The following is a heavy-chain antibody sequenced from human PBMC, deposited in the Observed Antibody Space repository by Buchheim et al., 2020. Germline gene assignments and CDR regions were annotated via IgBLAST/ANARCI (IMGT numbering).Heavy chain of an antibody. D-gene: IGHD3-3*01. Sequence: EIHLVQSGGGLVKPGGSVRLSCAASGFTFGGFSMNWVRQIPGRGLEWVSSISGTSDSIYYADPVKGRFTISRDNAQNSLHLQMNSLTPEDTAIYYCARDYIGVSSWFDSWGQGTL. CDR2: ISGTSDSI. V-gene: IGHV3-21*06. J-gene: IGHJ5*01. CDR3: ARDYIGVSSWFDS. CDR1: GFTFGGFS.